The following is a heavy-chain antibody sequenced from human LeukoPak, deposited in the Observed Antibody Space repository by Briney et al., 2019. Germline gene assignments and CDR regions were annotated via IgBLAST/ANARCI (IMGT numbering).Heavy chain of an antibody. CDR1: GGSFSGYY. Sequence: SETLSLTCAVHGGSFSGYYWSWIRQPPGKGLEWIGEINHSGSTNYNPSLKIRVTISVDTSKNQFSLKLSSVTAADTAVYYCARRTNYVWGSYRYFDYWGQGTLVTVSS. V-gene: IGHV4-34*01. CDR2: INHSGST. J-gene: IGHJ4*02. CDR3: ARRTNYVWGSYRYFDY. D-gene: IGHD3-16*02.